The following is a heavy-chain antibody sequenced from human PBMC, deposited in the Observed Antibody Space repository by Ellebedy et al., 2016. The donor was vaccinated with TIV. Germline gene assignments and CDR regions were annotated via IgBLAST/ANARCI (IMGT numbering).Heavy chain of an antibody. CDR3: AKGALWFGEIDAFDV. Sequence: GESLKISXAASGFTFSSYAMSWVRQAPGKGLEWVSSISGSSGSTYYADSVRGRFTISRDNSKNTLYLHMSSLRVEDTAVYYCAKGALWFGEIDAFDVWGQGTMVTVSS. CDR1: GFTFSSYA. J-gene: IGHJ3*01. D-gene: IGHD3-10*01. CDR2: ISGSSGST. V-gene: IGHV3-23*01.